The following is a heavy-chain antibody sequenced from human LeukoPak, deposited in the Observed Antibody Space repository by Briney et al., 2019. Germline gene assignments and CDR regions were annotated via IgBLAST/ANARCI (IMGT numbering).Heavy chain of an antibody. Sequence: ASVTVSRKASGFTFTSYDINWVRQAPGQGLEWMGWMNPNSGNTRYAQKVQGRITMTRDTSISTAYMELSRLRSEDTAVYYCARAGIPRAIAAAGHFDYWGQGTLVTVSS. CDR2: MNPNSGNT. D-gene: IGHD6-13*01. CDR3: ARAGIPRAIAAAGHFDY. V-gene: IGHV1-8*01. CDR1: GFTFTSYD. J-gene: IGHJ4*02.